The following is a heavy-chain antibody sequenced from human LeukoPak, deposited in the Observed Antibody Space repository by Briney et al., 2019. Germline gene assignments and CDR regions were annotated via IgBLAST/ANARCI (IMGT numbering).Heavy chain of an antibody. CDR1: GFTFSKYA. D-gene: IGHD5-12*01. J-gene: IGHJ4*02. CDR2: IKQDGSEK. Sequence: GGSLRLSCTASGFTFSKYAVSWVRHAPGKGLEWVANIKQDGSEKYYVDSVKGRFTISRDNAKNSLYLQMNSLRAEDTAVYYCASATSWLPFDYWGQGTLVTVSS. V-gene: IGHV3-7*01. CDR3: ASATSWLPFDY.